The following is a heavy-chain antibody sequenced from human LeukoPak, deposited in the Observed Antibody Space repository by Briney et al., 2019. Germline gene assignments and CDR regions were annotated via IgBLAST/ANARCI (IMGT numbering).Heavy chain of an antibody. J-gene: IGHJ4*02. V-gene: IGHV3-23*01. Sequence: GGSLRLSCAASGFTFSSYAMSWVRQAPGKVLEWVSTISGSGGSTYYADSVKGRFTISRDNSKNTLYLQMNSLRAEDPAVYYCAKAYSSSWYFNYFDYWGQGTLATVSS. CDR1: GFTFSSYA. D-gene: IGHD6-13*01. CDR3: AKAYSSSWYFNYFDY. CDR2: ISGSGGST.